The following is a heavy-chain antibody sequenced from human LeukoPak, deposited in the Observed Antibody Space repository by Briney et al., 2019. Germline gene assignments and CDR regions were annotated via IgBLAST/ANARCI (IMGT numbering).Heavy chain of an antibody. V-gene: IGHV4-34*01. Sequence: SETLSLTCAVYGGSFSGYYWSWIRQPPGKGLEWIGEINHSGSTNYNPSLKSRVTISVDTSKNQFSLKLSSVTAADTAVYYCARGELDIVATIYYYYYMDVWGKGTTVTVSS. CDR3: ARGELDIVATIYYYYYMDV. CDR1: GGSFSGYY. D-gene: IGHD5-12*01. J-gene: IGHJ6*03. CDR2: INHSGST.